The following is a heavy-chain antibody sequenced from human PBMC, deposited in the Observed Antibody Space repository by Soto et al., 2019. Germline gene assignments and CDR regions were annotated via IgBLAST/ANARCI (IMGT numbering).Heavy chain of an antibody. D-gene: IGHD2-2*01. J-gene: IGHJ6*02. Sequence: SETLPLISTVWGGCDSSGSYSWSCIRQPPWKGLEGIVYIYYSGSTNYNPSLKSRLTISVDTSKNQFSLKLRSLTAADTAVYHSARAVVHTFNLLDYYHYGMDVWGQGTTVTV. CDR1: GGCDSSGSYS. CDR2: IYYSGST. CDR3: ARAVVHTFNLLDYYHYGMDV. V-gene: IGHV4-61*01.